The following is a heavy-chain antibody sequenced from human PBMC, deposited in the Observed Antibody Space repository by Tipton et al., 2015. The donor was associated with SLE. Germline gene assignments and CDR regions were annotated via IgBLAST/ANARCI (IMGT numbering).Heavy chain of an antibody. D-gene: IGHD2-8*02. J-gene: IGHJ4*02. CDR3: ASGSDLVNFDY. Sequence: SLRLSCVASGFTFSDYYMSWIRQAPGKGLEWVSYIRGDATTIYYADSVKGRFTVSRDNTKNSLFLQMTSLRAEDTAVYYCASGSDLVNFDYWGRGTLVTVSS. CDR1: GFTFSDYY. CDR2: IRGDATTI. V-gene: IGHV3-11*01.